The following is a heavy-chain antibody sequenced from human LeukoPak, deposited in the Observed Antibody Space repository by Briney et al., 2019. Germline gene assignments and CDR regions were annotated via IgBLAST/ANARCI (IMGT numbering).Heavy chain of an antibody. CDR2: INGDGSST. J-gene: IGHJ4*02. CDR3: ARDPYGSGSYSKPLDY. D-gene: IGHD3-10*01. CDR1: GFTFSSYW. V-gene: IGHV3-74*01. Sequence: TGGSLRLSCAASGFTFSSYWMHWVRQAPGKGLVWVSRINGDGSSTSYADSVKGRFTISRDNAENTLYLQMNSLRAEDTAVYYCARDPYGSGSYSKPLDYWGQGTLVTVST.